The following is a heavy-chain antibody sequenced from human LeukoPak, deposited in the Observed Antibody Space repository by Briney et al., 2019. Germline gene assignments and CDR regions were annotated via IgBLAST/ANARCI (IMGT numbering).Heavy chain of an antibody. CDR3: ASASITMVRGVISPGAFDI. Sequence: SETLSLTCTVSGGPISSYYWSWIRQPPGKGLEWIGYIYYSGSTNYNPSLKSRVTISVDTSKNQFSLKLSSVTAADTAVYYCASASITMVRGVISPGAFDIWGQGTMVTVSS. J-gene: IGHJ3*02. CDR1: GGPISSYY. V-gene: IGHV4-59*12. D-gene: IGHD3-10*01. CDR2: IYYSGST.